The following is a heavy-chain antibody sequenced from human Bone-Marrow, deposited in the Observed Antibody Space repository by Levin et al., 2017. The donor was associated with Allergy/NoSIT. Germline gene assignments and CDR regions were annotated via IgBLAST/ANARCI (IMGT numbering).Heavy chain of an antibody. J-gene: IGHJ4*02. CDR3: YFITSRPSDY. V-gene: IGHV1-2*06. D-gene: IGHD2/OR15-2a*01. CDR2: IIPKSGGA. Sequence: GESLKISCKASGYTFIDYYIHWVRQAPGQGLEWLGRIIPKSGGAYYAQKFQGRVTMTRDTSISTAYMELSSLGYDDTAIYYCYFITSRPSDYWGQGTLVTVSS. CDR1: GYTFIDYY.